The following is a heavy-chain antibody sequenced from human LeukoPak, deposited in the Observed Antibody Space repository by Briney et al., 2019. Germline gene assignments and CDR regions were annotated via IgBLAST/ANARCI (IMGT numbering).Heavy chain of an antibody. D-gene: IGHD2-2*01. CDR1: GFTFSSYS. J-gene: IGHJ4*02. CDR2: ISISSSTI. V-gene: IGHV3-48*01. Sequence: GGSLRLSCAASGFTFSSYSRNWVRQAPGKGLEWVSYISISSSTIYYADSVKGRFTISRDNAKNSLYLHMNSLRAEDTAVYYCARGRNRNYCSSTSCYQVRDYWGQGTLVTVSS. CDR3: ARGRNRNYCSSTSCYQVRDY.